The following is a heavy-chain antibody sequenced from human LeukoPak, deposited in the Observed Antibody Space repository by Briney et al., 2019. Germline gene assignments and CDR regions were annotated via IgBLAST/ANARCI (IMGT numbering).Heavy chain of an antibody. D-gene: IGHD6-19*01. Sequence: PGRSLRLSCAASGFTFSSYSMNWVRQAPGKGLEWVSSISSSSSYIYYADSVKGRFTISRDNAKNSLYLQMNSLRAEDTAVYYCARLGVADNYYGMDVWGQGTTVTVSS. V-gene: IGHV3-21*01. CDR3: ARLGVADNYYGMDV. J-gene: IGHJ6*02. CDR2: ISSSSSYI. CDR1: GFTFSSYS.